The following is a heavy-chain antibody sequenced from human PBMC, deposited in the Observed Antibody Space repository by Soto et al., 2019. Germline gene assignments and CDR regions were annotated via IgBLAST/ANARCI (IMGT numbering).Heavy chain of an antibody. V-gene: IGHV1-18*01. Sequence: QVQLVQSGAEVKKPGASVKVSCKASGYTFTSYGISWVRQAPGQGLEWMGWISAYNGNTNYAQKLQGRVTMTTDTTTIXDYMELRSLRSDDTAVYYCARDCSRTSCHLPRFDPWGQGTLVTVSS. CDR2: ISAYNGNT. D-gene: IGHD2-2*01. J-gene: IGHJ5*02. CDR1: GYTFTSYG. CDR3: ARDCSRTSCHLPRFDP.